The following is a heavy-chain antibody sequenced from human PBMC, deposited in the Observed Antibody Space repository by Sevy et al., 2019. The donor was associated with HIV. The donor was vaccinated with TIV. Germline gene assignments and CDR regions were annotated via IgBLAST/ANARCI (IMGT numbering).Heavy chain of an antibody. Sequence: ASVKVSCKASGYTFTAYYIHWVRQAPGQGLEWMGWINPNSGGTYFAMKFQDSVTLTTDTSVNTAYMELRSLRFDDTAVHYCARMGDYYDSSGCYPLKFWGQGTLVTVSS. CDR3: ARMGDYYDSSGCYPLKF. D-gene: IGHD3-22*01. J-gene: IGHJ4*02. CDR1: GYTFTAYY. V-gene: IGHV1-2*02. CDR2: INPNSGGT.